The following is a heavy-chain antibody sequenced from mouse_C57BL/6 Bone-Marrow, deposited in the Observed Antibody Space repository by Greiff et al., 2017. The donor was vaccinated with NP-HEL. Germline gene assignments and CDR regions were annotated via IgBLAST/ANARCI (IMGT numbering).Heavy chain of an antibody. CDR1: GYTFTSYW. J-gene: IGHJ3*01. CDR2: IYPGSGST. CDR3: ARWVLSY. Sequence: QVQLQQPGAELVKPGASVKMSCKASGYTFTSYWITWVKQRPGQGLEWIGDIYPGSGSTNDNEKFKSKATLTVDTSSSTAYMQLSSLSSEDSAVYYCARWVLSYWGQGTLVTVSA. D-gene: IGHD2-14*01. V-gene: IGHV1-55*01.